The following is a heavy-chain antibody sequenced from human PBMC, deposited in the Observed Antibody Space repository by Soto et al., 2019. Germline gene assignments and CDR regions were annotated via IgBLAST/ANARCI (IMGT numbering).Heavy chain of an antibody. CDR2: ISSSGSST. CDR3: ARAAAARRAAWY. CDR1: GFTFGDYY. V-gene: IGHV3-11*01. Sequence: QVQLVESGGGLVKPGGSLRLSCAASGFTFGDYYMSWIRQAPGKGLEWVSYISSSGSSTYYVDSVRGRFTISRDTAKNSLYMQMNSLGAEDTAVYYCARAAAARRAAWYWGQGTLVTVSS. J-gene: IGHJ4*02. D-gene: IGHD6-6*01.